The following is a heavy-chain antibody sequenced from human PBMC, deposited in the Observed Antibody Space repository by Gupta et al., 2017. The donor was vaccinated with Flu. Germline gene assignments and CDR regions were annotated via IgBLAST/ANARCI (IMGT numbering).Heavy chain of an antibody. CDR3: VRQPSRRWFDP. V-gene: IGHV4-34*02. Sequence: QVQLQQWGAGLMKPSETLSLTCAVSGRSLGGNYWSWVRQSPGRGLEWIGEISHSGVTNYSPSLKSRVTMAVDSSNNQISLKLNSVTAADTAVYYCVRQPSRRWFDPLGQGTLVTVSS. CDR2: ISHSGVT. CDR1: GRSLGGNY. J-gene: IGHJ5*02.